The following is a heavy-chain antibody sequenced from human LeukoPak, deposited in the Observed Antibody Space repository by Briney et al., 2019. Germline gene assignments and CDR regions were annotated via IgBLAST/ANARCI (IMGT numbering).Heavy chain of an antibody. CDR2: FYKTGDT. V-gene: IGHV4-39*07. Sequence: SETLSLTCNVVGGLISDTSHYWAWIRQPPGKGLEWIGTFYKTGDTYYEPSLKSRVTISGDTSQNHLSLRLTSVTAADTAVYYCARGYYHYYIDVWGKGTTVTVSS. J-gene: IGHJ6*03. CDR1: GGLISDTSHY. CDR3: ARGYYHYYIDV.